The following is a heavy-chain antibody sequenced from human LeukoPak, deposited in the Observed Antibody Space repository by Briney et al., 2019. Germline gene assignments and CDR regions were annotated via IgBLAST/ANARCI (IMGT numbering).Heavy chain of an antibody. CDR3: ARVAADLYDYHMDV. J-gene: IGHJ6*03. Sequence: GGSLRPSCAASGFTFSSYWMSWVRQAPGKGLEWVANIKQDGSEKYYVDSVKGRFTISRDNAKNSLYLQMNSLRAEDTAVYYCARVAADLYDYHMDVWGKGTTVTVSS. CDR2: IKQDGSEK. V-gene: IGHV3-7*01. CDR1: GFTFSSYW. D-gene: IGHD6-13*01.